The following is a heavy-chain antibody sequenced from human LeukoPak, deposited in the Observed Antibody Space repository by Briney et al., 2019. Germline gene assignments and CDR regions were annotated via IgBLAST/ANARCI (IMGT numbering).Heavy chain of an antibody. J-gene: IGHJ3*02. CDR3: ARVNDDDDAFDI. D-gene: IGHD1-1*01. Sequence: ASVKVSCKASGYTFTSYDINWVRQATGQGLEWMGWMNPNSGNTGYAQKFQGRVTITRNTSISTAYMELSSLRSEDTAVYYCARVNDDDDAFDIRGQGTMVTVSS. V-gene: IGHV1-8*03. CDR1: GYTFTSYD. CDR2: MNPNSGNT.